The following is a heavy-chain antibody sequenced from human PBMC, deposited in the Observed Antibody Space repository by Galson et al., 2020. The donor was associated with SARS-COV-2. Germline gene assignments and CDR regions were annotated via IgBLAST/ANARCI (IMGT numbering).Heavy chain of an antibody. Sequence: SETLSLTCTVSAGSISSSSYYWGWLRQPPVKGLEWIGSIYYSGSTYYNPSLKSRVTISVDTSKNQFSLKLSSVTAADTAVYYCARQLRSRVKPLNLDYWGQGTLVTVSS. D-gene: IGHD1-1*01. CDR3: ARQLRSRVKPLNLDY. J-gene: IGHJ4*02. CDR2: IYYSGST. CDR1: AGSISSSSYY. V-gene: IGHV4-39*07.